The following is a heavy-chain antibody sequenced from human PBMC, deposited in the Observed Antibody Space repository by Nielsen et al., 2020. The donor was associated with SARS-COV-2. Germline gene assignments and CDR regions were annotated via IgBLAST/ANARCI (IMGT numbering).Heavy chain of an antibody. V-gene: IGHV1-18*01. Sequence: ASVKVSCKASGGTFSSYAISWVRQAPGQGLEWMGWMNPNSGNTGYAQKLQGRVTMTTDTSTSTAYMELRSLRSDDTAVYYCARASGSYKTFDYWGQGTLVTVSS. D-gene: IGHD1-26*01. CDR3: ARASGSYKTFDY. CDR1: GGTFSSYA. J-gene: IGHJ4*02. CDR2: MNPNSGNT.